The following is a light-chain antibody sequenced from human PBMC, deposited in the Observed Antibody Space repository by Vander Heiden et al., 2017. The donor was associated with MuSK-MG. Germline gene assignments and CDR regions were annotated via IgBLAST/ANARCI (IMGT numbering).Light chain of an antibody. CDR2: AAS. J-gene: IGKJ4*01. Sequence: DITMTQSPSSLSASVGDRVTITCRASQSISSYLNWYQQKPGKAPKLLIYAASSLQSGVPSRFSGSGSGTDFTLTISRLQPEDFATYYCQQSYSTPLTFGGGTKVEIK. CDR1: QSISSY. CDR3: QQSYSTPLT. V-gene: IGKV1-39*01.